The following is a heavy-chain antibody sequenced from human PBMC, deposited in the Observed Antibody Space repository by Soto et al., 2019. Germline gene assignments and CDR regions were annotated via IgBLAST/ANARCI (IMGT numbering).Heavy chain of an antibody. Sequence: GGSLRLSCAASGFTFDDYAMHWARQAPGKGLEWVSGISWNSGSIGYADSVKGRFTISRDNAKNSLYLQMNSLRAEDTALYYCAKDLAAAGSLDYWGQGTLVTVSS. CDR3: AKDLAAAGSLDY. CDR2: ISWNSGSI. D-gene: IGHD6-13*01. J-gene: IGHJ4*02. V-gene: IGHV3-9*01. CDR1: GFTFDDYA.